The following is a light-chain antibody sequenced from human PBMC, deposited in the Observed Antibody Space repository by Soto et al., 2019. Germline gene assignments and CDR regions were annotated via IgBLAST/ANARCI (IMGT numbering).Light chain of an antibody. J-gene: IGKJ2*01. CDR3: HQYGGSPVYT. Sequence: EIGLTQSPGTLSLSPGERATLSCMASQSVSSNYLVWYQQKHGQAPRLLIYSASSRATGNPDRFSVSVSGTDFTLTISRLEPEDFAVYYCHQYGGSPVYTFGQGTKLDIK. CDR1: QSVSSNY. V-gene: IGKV3-20*01. CDR2: SAS.